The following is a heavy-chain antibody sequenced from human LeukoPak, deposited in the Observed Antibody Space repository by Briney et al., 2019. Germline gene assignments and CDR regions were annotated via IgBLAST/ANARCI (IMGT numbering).Heavy chain of an antibody. V-gene: IGHV4-39*01. CDR2: IYYSGST. D-gene: IGHD2-2*01. CDR3: ARHIGYCSSTSCPYYYYYYMDV. J-gene: IGHJ6*03. CDR1: GGSISSSSYY. Sequence: PSETLSLTCTVSGGSISSSSYYWGWIRPPPGKGLELIGSIYYSGSTYYNPSLKSRVTISVDTSKNQFSLKLSSVTAADTAVYYCARHIGYCSSTSCPYYYYYYMDVWGKGTTVTVSS.